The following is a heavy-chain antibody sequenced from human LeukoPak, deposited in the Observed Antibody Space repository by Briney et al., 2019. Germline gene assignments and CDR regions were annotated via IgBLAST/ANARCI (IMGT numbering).Heavy chain of an antibody. Sequence: PGGSLRLSCAASGFTFSSYWMSWVRQAPGKGLEWVANIKQDGSEKYYVDSVKGRFTISRDNAKNSLYLQMNSLRAEDTAVYYCARDRRYCRLYDILTDPKCRKGRSNWFDPWGQGTLVTVSS. CDR2: IKQDGSEK. V-gene: IGHV3-7*01. J-gene: IGHJ5*02. CDR3: ARDRRYCRLYDILTDPKCRKGRSNWFDP. D-gene: IGHD3-9*01. CDR1: GFTFSSYW.